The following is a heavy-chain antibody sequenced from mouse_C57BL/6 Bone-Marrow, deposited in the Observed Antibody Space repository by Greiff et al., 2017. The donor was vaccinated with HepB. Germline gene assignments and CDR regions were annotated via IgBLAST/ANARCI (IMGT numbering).Heavy chain of an antibody. Sequence: EVQLVESGGGLVQPGGSMKLSCVASGFTFSNYWMNWVRQSPEKGLEWVAQIRLKSDNYATDYAESVKGRFTISRDESKSSVYLQMNNLRAEDTGIYYCTARYGSGPYYFDYWGQGTTLTVSS. CDR1: GFTFSNYW. V-gene: IGHV6-3*01. D-gene: IGHD1-1*01. CDR3: TARYGSGPYYFDY. J-gene: IGHJ2*01. CDR2: IRLKSDNYAT.